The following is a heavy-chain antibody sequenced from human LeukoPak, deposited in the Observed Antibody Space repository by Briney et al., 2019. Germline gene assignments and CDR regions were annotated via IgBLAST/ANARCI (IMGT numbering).Heavy chain of an antibody. CDR3: ARDFRYCSSTSCYLGDAFDI. J-gene: IGHJ3*02. D-gene: IGHD2-2*01. Sequence: SETLSLTCTVSGGSISSYYWSWIRQPAGKGLERIGRIYTSGSTNYNPSLKSRVTMSVDTSKNQFSLKLSSVTAADTAVYYCARDFRYCSSTSCYLGDAFDIWGQGTMVTVSS. CDR2: IYTSGST. V-gene: IGHV4-4*07. CDR1: GGSISSYY.